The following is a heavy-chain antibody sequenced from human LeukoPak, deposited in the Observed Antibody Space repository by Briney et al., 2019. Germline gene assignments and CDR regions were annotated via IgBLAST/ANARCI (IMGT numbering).Heavy chain of an antibody. CDR1: GFSFSSFS. CDR3: AGEGLAAAGHDY. D-gene: IGHD6-13*01. V-gene: IGHV3-21*01. J-gene: IGHJ4*02. Sequence: PGGSLRLSCAASGFSFSSFSMNWVRQAPGKGLEWVSSISTSSGYKYYADSMKGRFTVSRDNAKNSLYLQMNSLRAEDTAVYFCAGEGLAAAGHDYWGQGTLVTVSS. CDR2: ISTSSGYK.